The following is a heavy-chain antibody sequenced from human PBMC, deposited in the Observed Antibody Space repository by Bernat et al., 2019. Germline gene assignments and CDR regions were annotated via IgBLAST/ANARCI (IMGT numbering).Heavy chain of an antibody. V-gene: IGHV3-30-3*01. Sequence: QVQLVESGGGVVQPGRSLRLSCAASGFTFSSYAMHWVRQAPGKGLEWVAVISYDGSNKYYADSVKGRFTISRDNSKNTLYLQMNSLRAEDTAVYYCGGSWHSNWGQGTLVTVSS. CDR2: ISYDGSNK. CDR3: GGSWHSN. D-gene: IGHD6-13*01. J-gene: IGHJ4*02. CDR1: GFTFSSYA.